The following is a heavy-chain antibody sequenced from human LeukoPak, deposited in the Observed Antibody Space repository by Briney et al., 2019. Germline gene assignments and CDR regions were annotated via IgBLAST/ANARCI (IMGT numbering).Heavy chain of an antibody. CDR2: ISSSSSYI. Sequence: TGGSLRLSCAASGFTFSSYSMNWVRQAPGKGLEWVSSISSSSSYIYYADSVKGRFTISRDNAKNSLYLQMNSLRAEDTALYYCARGSIVATMGDYWGQGTLVTVSS. CDR1: GFTFSSYS. V-gene: IGHV3-21*04. D-gene: IGHD5-12*01. J-gene: IGHJ4*02. CDR3: ARGSIVATMGDY.